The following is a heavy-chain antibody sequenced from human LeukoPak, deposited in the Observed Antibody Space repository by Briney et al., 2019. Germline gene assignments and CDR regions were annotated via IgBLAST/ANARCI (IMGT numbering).Heavy chain of an antibody. V-gene: IGHV4-59*01. CDR1: GGSISSYY. Sequence: TSETLSLTCTVSGGSISSYYWSWIRQPPGKGLEWIGYIYYSGSTNYNPSLKSRVTISLDTSSNQFSLKLSSVTAADTAVYYCARASGGFAAAGTGLDYWGQGTLVTVSS. J-gene: IGHJ4*02. D-gene: IGHD6-13*01. CDR2: IYYSGST. CDR3: ARASGGFAAAGTGLDY.